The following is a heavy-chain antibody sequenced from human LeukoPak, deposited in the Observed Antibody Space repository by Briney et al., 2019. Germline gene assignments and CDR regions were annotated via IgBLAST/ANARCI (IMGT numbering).Heavy chain of an antibody. CDR1: GGSISSGDYY. J-gene: IGHJ4*02. CDR2: TYYSGST. Sequence: SQTLSLTCTVSGGSISSGDYYWSWIRQPPGKGLEWIGYTYYSGSTNYNPSLKSRITISIDTSKNQFSLKLSSLTAADTAIYYCARGIESYGDYGYWGQGILVTVSS. V-gene: IGHV4-30-4*08. D-gene: IGHD4-17*01. CDR3: ARGIESYGDYGY.